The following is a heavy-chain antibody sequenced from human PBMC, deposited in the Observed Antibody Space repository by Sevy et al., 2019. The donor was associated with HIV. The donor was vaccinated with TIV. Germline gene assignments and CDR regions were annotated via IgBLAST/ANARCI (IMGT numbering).Heavy chain of an antibody. CDR2: INPHSGGT. Sequence: ASVKVSCKASGYTFTDYFLHWVRQAPGQGLEWMGWINPHSGGTIFAQKFQGRVAMTRDTSISTAYLDLGRLRFDDTAVYYCARGYTGHEEGDYWGQGTLVNVSS. V-gene: IGHV1-2*02. D-gene: IGHD2-2*02. CDR3: ARGYTGHEEGDY. CDR1: GYTFTDYF. J-gene: IGHJ4*02.